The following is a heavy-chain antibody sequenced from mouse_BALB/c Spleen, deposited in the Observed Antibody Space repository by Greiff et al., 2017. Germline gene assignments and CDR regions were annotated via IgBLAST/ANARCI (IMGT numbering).Heavy chain of an antibody. CDR3: ASDTTNAMDY. D-gene: IGHD1-1*01. Sequence: LQQPGAELVKPGASVKLSCKASGYTFTSYWMHWVKQRPGQGLEWIGEINPSNGRTNYNEKFKSKATLTVDKSSSTAYMQLSSLTSEDSAVYYCASDTTNAMDYWGQGTSVTVSS. V-gene: IGHV1S81*02. CDR2: INPSNGRT. CDR1: GYTFTSYW. J-gene: IGHJ4*01.